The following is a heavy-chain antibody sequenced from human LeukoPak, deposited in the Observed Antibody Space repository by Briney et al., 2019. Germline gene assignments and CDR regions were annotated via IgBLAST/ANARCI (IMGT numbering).Heavy chain of an antibody. D-gene: IGHD3-3*01. CDR2: IWYDGSNK. J-gene: IGHJ6*02. Sequence: PGRSLRLSCAASGFTFSSYGMHWVRQAPGKGLEWVAVIWYDGSNKYYADSVKGRFTISRDNSKNTLYLQMNSLIAEDTAVYYCARAHDFWSGPVNYYGMDVWGQGTTVTVSS. V-gene: IGHV3-33*01. CDR3: ARAHDFWSGPVNYYGMDV. CDR1: GFTFSSYG.